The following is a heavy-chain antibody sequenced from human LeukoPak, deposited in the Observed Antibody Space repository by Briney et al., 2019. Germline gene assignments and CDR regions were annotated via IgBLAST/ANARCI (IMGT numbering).Heavy chain of an antibody. Sequence: PGGSLRLSCAVSGFTVSSNYMSWVRQAPGKGLEWVSIIYTTGGKYYADSVKGRFTISRDNSKDTLYLQMHSLRAEDTAVYYCARGSDGWFAFDYWGQGILVTVSS. CDR2: IYTTGGK. V-gene: IGHV3-66*01. D-gene: IGHD6-19*01. CDR3: ARGSDGWFAFDY. CDR1: GFTVSSNY. J-gene: IGHJ4*02.